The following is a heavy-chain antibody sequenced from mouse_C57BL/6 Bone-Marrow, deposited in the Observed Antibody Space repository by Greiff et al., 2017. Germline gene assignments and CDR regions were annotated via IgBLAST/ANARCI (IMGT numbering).Heavy chain of an antibody. CDR2: IYPGSGNT. Sequence: VKLMESGAELVRPGASVKLSCKASGYTFTDYYINWVKQRPGQGLEWIARIYPGSGNTYYNEKFKGKATLTAEKSSSTAYMQLSSLTSEDSAVYFCAREDSDYWGQGTSVTVSS. J-gene: IGHJ4*01. CDR1: GYTFTDYY. CDR3: AREDSDY. V-gene: IGHV1-76*01.